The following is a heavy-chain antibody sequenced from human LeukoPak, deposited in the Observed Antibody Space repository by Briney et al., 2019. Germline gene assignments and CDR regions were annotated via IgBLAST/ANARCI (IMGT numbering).Heavy chain of an antibody. D-gene: IGHD3-16*02. Sequence: SETLSLTCTVSGGSISSYYLSWIRQPAGKGLEWIGRIYSRVTTYNPSLKSRVTMSADTSRNHVSLTLNSVTAADTAVYYCARQGYDYVWGSYRYKTSGYYFDYWGQGTLVTVSS. CDR1: GGSISSYY. J-gene: IGHJ4*02. CDR2: IYSRVT. CDR3: ARQGYDYVWGSYRYKTSGYYFDY. V-gene: IGHV4-4*07.